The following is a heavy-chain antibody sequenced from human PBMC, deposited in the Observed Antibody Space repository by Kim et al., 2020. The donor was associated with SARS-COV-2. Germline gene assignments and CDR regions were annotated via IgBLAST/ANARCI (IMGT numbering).Heavy chain of an antibody. CDR1: GFTFSSYW. D-gene: IGHD3-10*01. CDR2: IKQDGSEK. J-gene: IGHJ6*02. V-gene: IGHV3-7*03. Sequence: GGSLRLSCAASGFTFSSYWMSWVRQAPGKGLEWVANIKQDGSEKYYVDSVKGRFTISRDNAKNSLYLQMNSLRAEDTAVYYCARDPLVLLWFGEPPESFYEDVWGQGTTVTVSS. CDR3: ARDPLVLLWFGEPPESFYEDV.